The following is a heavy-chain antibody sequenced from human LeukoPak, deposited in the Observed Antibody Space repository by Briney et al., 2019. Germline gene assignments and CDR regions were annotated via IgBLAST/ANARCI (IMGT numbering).Heavy chain of an antibody. CDR1: GYTFTGYY. J-gene: IGHJ6*02. CDR2: ISAYNGNT. Sequence: EASVKVSCKASGYTFTGYYMHWVRQAPGQGLEWMGWISAYNGNTNYAQKLQGRVTMTTDTSTSTAYMELRSLRSDDTAVYYCARAWFGELSRYYYYYGMDVWGQGTTVTVSS. CDR3: ARAWFGELSRYYYYYGMDV. V-gene: IGHV1-18*04. D-gene: IGHD3-10*01.